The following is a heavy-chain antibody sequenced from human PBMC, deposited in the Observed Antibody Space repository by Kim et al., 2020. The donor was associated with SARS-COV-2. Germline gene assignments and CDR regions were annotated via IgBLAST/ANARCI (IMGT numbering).Heavy chain of an antibody. CDR2: IKTKADGGTT. Sequence: GGSLRLSCAASGFTFTNAWMSWVRQAPGKGLEWVGRIKTKADGGTTDYAAPVKGTFTISRDDSKNTLYLQMNSLKTEDTAVYYCTTGGYCSGGSCYPYFDYWGQGTLVTVSS. D-gene: IGHD2-15*01. V-gene: IGHV3-15*01. J-gene: IGHJ4*02. CDR3: TTGGYCSGGSCYPYFDY. CDR1: GFTFTNAW.